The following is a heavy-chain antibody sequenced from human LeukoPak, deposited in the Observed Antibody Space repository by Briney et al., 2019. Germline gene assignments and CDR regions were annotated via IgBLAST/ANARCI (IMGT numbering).Heavy chain of an antibody. J-gene: IGHJ4*02. CDR1: GGSISSGSYY. CDR3: ARAVSGSYFDY. V-gene: IGHV4-61*02. D-gene: IGHD1-26*01. Sequence: SETLSLTCTVSGGSISSGSYYWSWIRQPAGKGLGWIGRIYTSGSTNYNPSPKSRVTISVDTSKNQFSQKLSSVTAADTAVYYCARAVSGSYFDYWGQGTLVTVSS. CDR2: IYTSGST.